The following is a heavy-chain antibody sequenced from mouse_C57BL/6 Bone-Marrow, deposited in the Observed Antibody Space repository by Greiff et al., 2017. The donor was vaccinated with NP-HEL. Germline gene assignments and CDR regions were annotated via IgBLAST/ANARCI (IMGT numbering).Heavy chain of an antibody. CDR3: ANYYGSSYWYFDV. CDR1: GYTFTSYW. V-gene: IGHV1-59*01. CDR2: IDPSDSYT. Sequence: QVQLQQPGAELVRPGTSVKLSCKASGYTFTSYWMHWVKQRPGQGLEWIGVIDPSDSYTNYNQKFKGKATLTVDTSSSTAYMQLSSLTSDDSAVFYCANYYGSSYWYFDVWGTGTTVTVSS. D-gene: IGHD1-1*01. J-gene: IGHJ1*03.